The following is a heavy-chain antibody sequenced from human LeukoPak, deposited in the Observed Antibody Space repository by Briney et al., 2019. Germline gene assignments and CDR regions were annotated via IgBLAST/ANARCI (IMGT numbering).Heavy chain of an antibody. Sequence: PGGSLRLSCAASGFTFSSYSMNWVRQAPGKGLEWVSYISSSSSTIYYADSVKGRFTISRDNAKNSLYLQMNSLRAEDTAVYYCARGADYYGSGSYDYWGQGTLVTVSS. D-gene: IGHD3-10*01. CDR2: ISSSSSTI. J-gene: IGHJ4*02. V-gene: IGHV3-48*01. CDR3: ARGADYYGSGSYDY. CDR1: GFTFSSYS.